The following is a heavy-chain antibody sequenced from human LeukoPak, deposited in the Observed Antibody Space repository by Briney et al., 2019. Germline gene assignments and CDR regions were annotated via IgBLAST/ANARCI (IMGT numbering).Heavy chain of an antibody. CDR1: GFTFTNYG. Sequence: GGSLRLSCEASGFTFTNYGMHWVRQAPGKGPECVAVVSFDGRKTYYAGFAEGRFTISRDDSNNMVYLQMDSLRTEDTAVYHCVKRGGGDHGLDVWGQGTTVVVS. D-gene: IGHD2-21*02. CDR3: VKRGGGDHGLDV. J-gene: IGHJ6*02. CDR2: VSFDGRKT. V-gene: IGHV3-30*18.